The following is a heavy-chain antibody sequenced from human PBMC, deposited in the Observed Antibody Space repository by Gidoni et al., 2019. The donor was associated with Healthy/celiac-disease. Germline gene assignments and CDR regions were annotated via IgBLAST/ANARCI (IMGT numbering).Heavy chain of an antibody. CDR3: ARDRYHGSGSYYNDDAFDI. J-gene: IGHJ3*02. D-gene: IGHD3-10*01. CDR1: GGLISSGDYS. CDR2: IYYSGST. V-gene: IGHV4-30-4*01. Sequence: QVQLQESGPGLVKPSQTLSLTCTVSGGLISSGDYSWSWIRQPPGKGLEWIGYIYYSGSTYYNPSLKSRVTISVDTSKNQFSLKLSSVTAADTAVYYCARDRYHGSGSYYNDDAFDIWGQGTMVTVSS.